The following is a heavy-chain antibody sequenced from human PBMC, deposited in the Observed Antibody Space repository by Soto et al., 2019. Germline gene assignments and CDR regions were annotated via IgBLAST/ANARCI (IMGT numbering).Heavy chain of an antibody. V-gene: IGHV3-30-3*01. D-gene: IGHD4-4*01. CDR1: GFTFSSYA. CDR2: ISYDGSNK. J-gene: IGHJ2*01. Sequence: QVQLVESGGGVVQPWRSLRLSCAASGFTFSSYAMHWVRQAPGKGLEWVAVISYDGSNKYYADSVKGRFTISRDNSKHPLYLQMLSLRAEDTAVYYCARPLWRDDYNWGYFDLWGRGTLCTVSS. CDR3: ARPLWRDDYNWGYFDL.